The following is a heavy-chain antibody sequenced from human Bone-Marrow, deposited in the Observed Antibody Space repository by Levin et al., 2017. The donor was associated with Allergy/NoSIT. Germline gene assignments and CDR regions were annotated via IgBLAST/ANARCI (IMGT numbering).Heavy chain of an antibody. Sequence: GESLKISCAASGFTVSSNYMSWVRQAPGKGLEWVSVIYSGGSTYYADSVKGRFTISRDNSKNTLYLQMNSLRAEDTAVYYCARGLRFSDDAFDIWGQGTMVTVSS. CDR2: IYSGGST. CDR1: GFTVSSNY. D-gene: IGHD3-3*01. CDR3: ARGLRFSDDAFDI. J-gene: IGHJ3*02. V-gene: IGHV3-53*01.